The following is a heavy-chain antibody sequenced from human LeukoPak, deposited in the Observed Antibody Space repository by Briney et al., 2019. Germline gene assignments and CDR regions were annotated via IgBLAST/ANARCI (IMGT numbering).Heavy chain of an antibody. Sequence: PGGSLRLSCAASGFTFSSYSMNWVRQAPGKGLEWVSSISSSSSYIYYADSVKGRFTISRDNAKNSLYLQMNSLRAEDTAVYYCARSIAVAGILSAFDPWGQGTLVTVSS. D-gene: IGHD6-19*01. CDR1: GFTFSSYS. J-gene: IGHJ5*02. CDR2: ISSSSSYI. V-gene: IGHV3-21*01. CDR3: ARSIAVAGILSAFDP.